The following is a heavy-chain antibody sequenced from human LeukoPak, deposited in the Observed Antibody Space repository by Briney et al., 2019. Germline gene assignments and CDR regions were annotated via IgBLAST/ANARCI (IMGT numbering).Heavy chain of an antibody. V-gene: IGHV3-66*03. CDR1: GFSVSSTY. D-gene: IGHD3-10*01. J-gene: IGHJ5*02. Sequence: GGSLRLSCAASGFSVSSTYMRWVRQAPGKGLEWVSLIYTSGSTFYADSVMGRFTISRDNSKYTLFLQMNSLRAEDSAVYYCTRDRAGTQSWVEFDLWGQGTLVTVSS. CDR2: IYTSGST. CDR3: TRDRAGTQSWVEFDL.